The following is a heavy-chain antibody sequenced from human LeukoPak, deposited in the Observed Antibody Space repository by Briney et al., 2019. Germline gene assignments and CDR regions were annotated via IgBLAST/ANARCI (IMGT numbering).Heavy chain of an antibody. CDR1: GFSISTSGMC. CDR2: IDWDDDK. D-gene: IGHD4-11*01. CDR3: ARMMTSGNWFDP. J-gene: IGHJ5*02. Sequence: ESGPALVKPTQTLTLTCTFSGFSISTSGMCVTWIRQPPGKALEWLARIDWDDDKYYSTSLKTRLTISKDTSKNQVVLTMTNMDPVDTVTYYCARMMTSGNWFDPWGQGTLVTVSS. V-gene: IGHV2-70*11.